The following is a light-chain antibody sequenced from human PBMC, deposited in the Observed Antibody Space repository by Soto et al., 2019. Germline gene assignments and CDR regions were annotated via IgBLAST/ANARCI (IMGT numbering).Light chain of an antibody. CDR1: QSVSRN. J-gene: IGKJ1*01. CDR2: GAS. CDR3: QQYNNWWT. Sequence: EIVRTQSPATLYASPEVIATPSCRASQSVSRNLAGYRQKPGQAPRVLIYGASTKATGIPARFRGSGSGTEFTLTISTVQSEDFAVYYRQQYNNWWTFGQGTKGEIK. V-gene: IGKV3-15*01.